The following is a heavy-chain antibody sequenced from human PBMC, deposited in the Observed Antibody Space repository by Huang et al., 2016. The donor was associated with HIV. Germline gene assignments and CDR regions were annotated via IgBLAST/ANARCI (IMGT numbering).Heavy chain of an antibody. CDR3: AHTPPRGHYAPGFFDY. V-gene: IGHV2-5*02. D-gene: IGHD3-3*01. Sequence: QITLKESGPTLVKPTQTLTLTCSFSGFSLTTNGEGVAWIRQPPGKALEWLALIYWDDEKRYMTSLKTRLTITKDTSKKQVVLTVANMDPVDTATYYCAHTPPRGHYAPGFFDYWGQGALVTVSS. J-gene: IGHJ4*02. CDR2: IYWDDEK. CDR1: GFSLTTNGEG.